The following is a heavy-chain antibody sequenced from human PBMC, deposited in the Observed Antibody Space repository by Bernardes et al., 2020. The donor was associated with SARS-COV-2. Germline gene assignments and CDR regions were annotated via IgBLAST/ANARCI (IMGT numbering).Heavy chain of an antibody. CDR3: ARGVAWGVDV. D-gene: IGHD3-3*01. J-gene: IGHJ6*02. CDR2: ICYDASNN. Sequence: GGSLRLSCAATGFTFSSYGMHWARQAPGKGLEWVGVICYDASNNYYADYVKGRFTISRDNSKDRLYPQMNSLRAEDTAVYYCARGVAWGVDVWGQGTTVTVSS. CDR1: GFTFSSYG. V-gene: IGHV3-33*01.